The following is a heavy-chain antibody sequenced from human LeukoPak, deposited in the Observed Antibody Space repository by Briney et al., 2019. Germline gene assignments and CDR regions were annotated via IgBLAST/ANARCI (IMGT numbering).Heavy chain of an antibody. Sequence: GASVKVSCKAFGYTFTSYAMHWVRQAPGQRLEWMGWINAGNGNTKYSQKFQGRVTITRDTSASTAYMELSSLRSEDTAVYYCARAPLIATLNAFDIWGQGTMVTVSS. V-gene: IGHV1-3*01. CDR1: GYTFTSYA. D-gene: IGHD6-13*01. CDR2: INAGNGNT. J-gene: IGHJ3*02. CDR3: ARAPLIATLNAFDI.